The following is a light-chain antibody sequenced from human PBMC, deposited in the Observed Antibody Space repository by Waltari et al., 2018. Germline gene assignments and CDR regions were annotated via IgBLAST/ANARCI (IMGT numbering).Light chain of an antibody. J-gene: IGKJ4*01. V-gene: IGKV3-15*01. CDR3: QQYNDWPPLT. CDR1: QSFSSF. Sequence: CRASQSFSSFLAWYQQKPRQAPRLLIYGASTRSTGIPARFSGSGSGTEFTLTISSLQSEDFAVYYCQQYNDWPPLTFGGGTKVEIK. CDR2: GAS.